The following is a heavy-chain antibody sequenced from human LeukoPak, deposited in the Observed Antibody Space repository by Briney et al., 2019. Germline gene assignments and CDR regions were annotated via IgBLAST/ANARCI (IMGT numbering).Heavy chain of an antibody. Sequence: GGSLRLSCAASGFTFSTYWMSWVREAPGTGLEWVASIKQDGSEKSYVDSVKGRFTISRDNAKNSLYLQMNSLRAEDTAVYYCARGGYQLLWYWGQGTLVTVSS. CDR2: IKQDGSEK. CDR1: GFTFSTYW. D-gene: IGHD2-2*01. V-gene: IGHV3-7*04. J-gene: IGHJ4*02. CDR3: ARGGYQLLWY.